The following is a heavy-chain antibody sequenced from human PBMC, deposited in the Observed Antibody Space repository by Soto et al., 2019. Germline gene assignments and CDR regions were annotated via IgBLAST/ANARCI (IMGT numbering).Heavy chain of an antibody. J-gene: IGHJ6*02. D-gene: IGHD5-12*01. CDR1: GGSGGSFSGYY. V-gene: IGHV4-34*01. Sequence: SETLSLTCAVYGGSGGSFSGYYWSWIRQPPGKELEWIGEINHSGSTNYNPSLKSRVSISLDTSKNEFSLKVNSVTAADTAVYFCAREKWVATDFYGLDVWDQGTTVT. CDR3: AREKWVATDFYGLDV. CDR2: INHSGST.